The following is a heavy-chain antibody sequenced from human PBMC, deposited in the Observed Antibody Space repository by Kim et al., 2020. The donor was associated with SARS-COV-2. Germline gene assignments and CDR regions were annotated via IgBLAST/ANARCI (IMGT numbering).Heavy chain of an antibody. Sequence: HYNPSLKSRVTISVATSKNQFSLSLSSVTAADTALYYCARSGYSSSSSLGYWGLGTLVTVSS. CDR3: ARSGYSSSSSLGY. D-gene: IGHD6-6*01. V-gene: IGHV4-4*08. J-gene: IGHJ4*02.